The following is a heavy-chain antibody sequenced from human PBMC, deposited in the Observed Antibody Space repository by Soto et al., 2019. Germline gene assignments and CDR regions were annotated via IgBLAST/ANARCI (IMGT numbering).Heavy chain of an antibody. Sequence: GAPVKVYCKASGYTFTSYYMHWVRKAPGQRLEWMGWINAGNGNTKYSQKFQGRVTITRDTSASTAYMELSSLRSEDTAVYYCARSIVVVTALDYWGQGTLVTVSS. CDR3: ARSIVVVTALDY. V-gene: IGHV1-3*01. CDR1: GYTFTSYY. J-gene: IGHJ4*02. CDR2: INAGNGNT. D-gene: IGHD2-21*02.